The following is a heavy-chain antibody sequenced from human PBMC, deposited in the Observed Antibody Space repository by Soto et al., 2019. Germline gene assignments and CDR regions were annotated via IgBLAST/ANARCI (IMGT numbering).Heavy chain of an antibody. CDR1: GGSISSYY. CDR3: ARFSSGYSGTFDY. CDR2: IYYSGST. D-gene: IGHD3-22*01. J-gene: IGHJ4*02. V-gene: IGHV4-59*01. Sequence: SETLSLTCTVSGGSISSYYWSWIRQPPGKGLEWIGYIYYSGSTNYNPSLKSRVTISVDTSKNRFSLKLSSVTAADTAVYYCARFSSGYSGTFDYWGQGTLVTVSS.